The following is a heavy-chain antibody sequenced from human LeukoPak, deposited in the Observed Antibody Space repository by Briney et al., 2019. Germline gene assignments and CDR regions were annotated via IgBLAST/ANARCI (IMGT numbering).Heavy chain of an antibody. V-gene: IGHV1-2*02. CDR1: GYTFTGYY. CDR3: ASALIAVDGTSFDS. D-gene: IGHD6-19*01. J-gene: IGHJ4*02. CDR2: INPNSGGT. Sequence: ASVKVSCKTSGYTFTGYYMHWVRQAPGQGLEWMAWINPNSGGTNSAQKFQGRVTMTRATSISTAYMELSSLRSDDTAVYYCASALIAVDGTSFDSWGQGTLVTVSS.